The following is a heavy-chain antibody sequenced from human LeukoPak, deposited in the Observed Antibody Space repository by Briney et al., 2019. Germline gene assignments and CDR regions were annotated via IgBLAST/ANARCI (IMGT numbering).Heavy chain of an antibody. CDR1: GGSISSSSYY. CDR2: IYYSGST. Sequence: SETLSLTCTVSGGSISSSSYYWGWIRQPPGKGLEWIGSIYYSGSTYYNPSLKSRVTISVDTFKNQFSLKLSSVTAADTAVYFCARGPYSYDGSGAFDIWGQGTMVTVSS. V-gene: IGHV4-39*07. J-gene: IGHJ3*02. D-gene: IGHD3-22*01. CDR3: ARGPYSYDGSGAFDI.